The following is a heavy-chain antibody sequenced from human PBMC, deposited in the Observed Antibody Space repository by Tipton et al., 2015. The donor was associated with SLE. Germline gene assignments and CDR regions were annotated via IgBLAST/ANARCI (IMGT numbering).Heavy chain of an antibody. CDR2: IYYSGST. D-gene: IGHD3-16*01. Sequence: TLSLTCTVSGGSISSYYWSWIRQPPGKGLEWIGSIYYSGSTYYNPSLKSRVTISVDTSKNQFSLKLSSVTAADTAVYYCARAKRDDYYYYGMDVWGQGTTVTVSS. V-gene: IGHV4-59*12. CDR3: ARAKRDDYYYYGMDV. J-gene: IGHJ6*02. CDR1: GGSISSYY.